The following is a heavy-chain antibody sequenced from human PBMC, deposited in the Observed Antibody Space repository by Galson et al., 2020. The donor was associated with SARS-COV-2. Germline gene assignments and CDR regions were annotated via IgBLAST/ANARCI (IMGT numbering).Heavy chain of an antibody. J-gene: IGHJ4*02. D-gene: IGHD1-26*01. V-gene: IGHV4-31*03. CDR1: GGSINSGDYY. CDR2: IYYSGST. Sequence: SETLSLTCSVPGGSINSGDYYWSWIRQLPGKGLEWIGYIYYSGSTYYNPSLKSRVAISIDTSKNQFSLRLTSVTAADTAVYYCARLRQTRQLVGAADNWGQGTLVTVSS. CDR3: ARLRQTRQLVGAADN.